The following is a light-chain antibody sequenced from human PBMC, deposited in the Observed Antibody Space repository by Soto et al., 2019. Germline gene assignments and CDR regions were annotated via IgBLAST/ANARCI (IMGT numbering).Light chain of an antibody. CDR2: ENN. J-gene: IGLJ1*01. CDR1: SSNIGNNY. CDR3: GTWDSSLSAGV. V-gene: IGLV1-51*02. Sequence: QSALTQPPSVSAAHLQKVTISCSGSSSNIGNNYVSWYQQLPGTAPKLLIYENNKRPSGIPDRFSGSKSGTSATLGITGLQTGDEADYYCGTWDSSLSAGVFGTGTKVTVL.